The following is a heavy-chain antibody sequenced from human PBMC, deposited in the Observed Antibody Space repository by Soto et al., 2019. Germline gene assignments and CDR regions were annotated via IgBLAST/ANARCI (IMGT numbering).Heavy chain of an antibody. V-gene: IGHV3-30-3*01. J-gene: IGHJ4*02. CDR3: ARDRIYSSSWYDY. D-gene: IGHD6-13*01. CDR2: ISYDGSNK. CDR1: GFTFSSYA. Sequence: QVQLVESGGGEVQPGRSLRLSCAASGFTFSSYAMHWVRQAPGKGLEWVAVISYDGSNKYYADSVTGRFTISRDNSKNSLYLKMNSLRAEDTAVYYCARDRIYSSSWYDYWGQGTLGTVSS.